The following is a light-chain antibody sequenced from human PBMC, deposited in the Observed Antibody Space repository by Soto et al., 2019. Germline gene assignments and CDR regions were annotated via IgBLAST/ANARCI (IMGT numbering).Light chain of an antibody. CDR3: NQYGSSPWT. CDR1: QSVSSSY. V-gene: IGKV3-20*01. Sequence: EIVLTQSPGTLSLSPGERATLSCRASQSVSSSYLAWSQQKPGQAPRLLIYGASSRATGIPDRFSGSGSGTDFTLTISRLEPEDFAVYFCNQYGSSPWTVGQGTKVDIK. CDR2: GAS. J-gene: IGKJ1*01.